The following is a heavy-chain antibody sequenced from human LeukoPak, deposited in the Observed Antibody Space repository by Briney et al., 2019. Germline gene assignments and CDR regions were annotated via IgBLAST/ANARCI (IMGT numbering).Heavy chain of an antibody. CDR1: DFSLSTSGGN. D-gene: IGHD3-22*01. Sequence: SGPTLVKPTQTLTLTCTFSDFSLSTSGGNVGWIRQPPGKALEWLALIYWDDDKRYSPSLKSRLTITKDTSKNQVVLSLTNMDPVDTATYYCVYRRSSGGYFDFWGQGTLVTVSS. CDR3: VYRRSSGGYFDF. V-gene: IGHV2-5*02. CDR2: IYWDDDK. J-gene: IGHJ4*02.